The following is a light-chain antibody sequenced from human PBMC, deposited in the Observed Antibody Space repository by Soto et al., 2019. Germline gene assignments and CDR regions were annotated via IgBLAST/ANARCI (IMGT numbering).Light chain of an antibody. Sequence: QSVLTQPASVSGSPGQSIIISCTGTSSDVGGYNYVSWYQQHPGKAPKLMIYDVSNRPSGVSNRFSGSKSGNTASLTISGLQAEDEADYYCSSYTISSPHVVFGGGTKLTVL. CDR3: SSYTISSPHVV. J-gene: IGLJ2*01. CDR2: DVS. CDR1: SSDVGGYNY. V-gene: IGLV2-14*01.